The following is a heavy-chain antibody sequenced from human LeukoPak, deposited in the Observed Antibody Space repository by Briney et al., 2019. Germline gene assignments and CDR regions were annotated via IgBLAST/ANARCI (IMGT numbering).Heavy chain of an antibody. D-gene: IGHD6-13*01. CDR2: ISGNGGDT. J-gene: IGHJ4*02. Sequence: PGGSLRLSCAASGFTFSSYAMTWVRQAPGKGLEWVSGISGNGGDTYYADSVKGRFAVSRDNSKNTLYLQMNSLRAEDTAVYYCAKMARYGSSWADCWGQGTLVTVSS. CDR1: GFTFSSYA. V-gene: IGHV3-23*01. CDR3: AKMARYGSSWADC.